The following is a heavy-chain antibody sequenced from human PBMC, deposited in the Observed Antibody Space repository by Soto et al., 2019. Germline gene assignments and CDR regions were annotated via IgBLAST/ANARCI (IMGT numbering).Heavy chain of an antibody. J-gene: IGHJ6*02. CDR3: ARIDFWSGYSVYYYGMDV. Sequence: PSETLSLTCTVSDGSISSYYWSWIRQPPGKGLEWIGYIYYSGSTNYNPSLKSRVTISVDTSKNQFSLKLSSVTAADTAVYYCARIDFWSGYSVYYYGMDVWGQGTTVTVSS. CDR1: DGSISSYY. D-gene: IGHD3-3*01. V-gene: IGHV4-59*01. CDR2: IYYSGST.